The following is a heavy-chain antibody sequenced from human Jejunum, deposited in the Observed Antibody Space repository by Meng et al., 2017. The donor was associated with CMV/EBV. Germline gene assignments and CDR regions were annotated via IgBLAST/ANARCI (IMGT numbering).Heavy chain of an antibody. CDR3: ARVMRSGSPLDY. Sequence: VESGGGWFRPEGSRGLSFAATGFTFSDYYMSWSRQAPGKGLQWVSYISKSDGNTNYADSVKGRFTVSRDNAKNSLYLQMNSLRAEDTAMYYCARVMRSGSPLDYWGQGTLVTVSS. CDR2: ISKSDGNT. D-gene: IGHD3-10*01. J-gene: IGHJ4*02. V-gene: IGHV3-11*06. CDR1: GFTFSDYY.